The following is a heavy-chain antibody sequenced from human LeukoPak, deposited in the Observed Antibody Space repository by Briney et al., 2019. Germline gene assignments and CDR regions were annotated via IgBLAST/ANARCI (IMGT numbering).Heavy chain of an antibody. CDR2: IYHGGST. J-gene: IGHJ3*02. Sequence: SETLSLTCAVSGGSISSSNWWSWVRQPPGKGLEWIGEIYHGGSTNYNPSLKSRVTISVDKSKNQFSLKLSSVNAADTVVYYCAVGGVYLRGGAEAFDIWGQGTMVTVSS. D-gene: IGHD3-10*01. V-gene: IGHV4-4*02. CDR1: GGSISSSNW. CDR3: AVGGVYLRGGAEAFDI.